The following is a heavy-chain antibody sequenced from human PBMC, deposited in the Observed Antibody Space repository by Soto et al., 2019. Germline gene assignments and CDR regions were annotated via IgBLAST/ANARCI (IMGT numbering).Heavy chain of an antibody. D-gene: IGHD2-21*02. CDR2: IYHSGST. CDR3: ARTAGDYWFDP. J-gene: IGHJ5*02. CDR1: GGSISSGGYS. V-gene: IGHV4-30-2*01. Sequence: LSLTCAVSGGSISSGGYSWSWIRQPPGKGLEWIGYIYHSGSTYYNPSLKSRVTISVDRSKNQFSLKLSSVTAADTAVYYCARTAGDYWFDPWGQGTLVTVSS.